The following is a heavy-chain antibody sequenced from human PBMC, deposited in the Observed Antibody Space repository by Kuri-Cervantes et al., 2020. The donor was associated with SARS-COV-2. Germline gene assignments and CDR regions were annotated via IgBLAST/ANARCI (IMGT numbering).Heavy chain of an antibody. CDR2: IYTSGST. V-gene: IGHV4-4*07. Sequence: SETLSLTCTVSGGSISSYYWSWIRQPAGKGLEWIGRIYTSGSTNYNPPLKSRVTMSVDTSKNQFSLKLSSVTAADTAVYYCARTHAGLSPYYFDYWGQGTPVTVSS. J-gene: IGHJ4*02. D-gene: IGHD2-8*01. CDR3: ARTHAGLSPYYFDY. CDR1: GGSISSYY.